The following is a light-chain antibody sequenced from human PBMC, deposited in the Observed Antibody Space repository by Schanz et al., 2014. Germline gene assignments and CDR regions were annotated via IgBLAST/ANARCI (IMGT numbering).Light chain of an antibody. CDR3: QQYGSSPLVT. J-gene: IGKJ1*01. CDR2: GAS. V-gene: IGKV3-20*01. Sequence: EIVLTQSPATLSLSPGERATLSCRASQSVRSFLAWYQQKPGQAPRLLIYGASSRATGIPDRFSGSGSGTDFTLTISRLEPEDFAVYYCQQYGSSPLVTFGQGTKVEIK. CDR1: QSVRSF.